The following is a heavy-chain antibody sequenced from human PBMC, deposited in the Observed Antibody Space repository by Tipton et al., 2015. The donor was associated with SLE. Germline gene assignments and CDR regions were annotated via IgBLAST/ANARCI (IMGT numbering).Heavy chain of an antibody. CDR1: GGSISSHY. J-gene: IGHJ5*02. CDR3: ARGGPSSKWLDP. Sequence: TLSLTCSVSGGSISSHYWSWIRQPPGKGLEWIGYIYYSGSTNYNPSLKSRVTISVDTPNNQFSLKLTSVTVADTAVYYCARGGPSSKWLDPWGRGTQVTVSS. V-gene: IGHV4-59*11. D-gene: IGHD6-6*01. CDR2: IYYSGST.